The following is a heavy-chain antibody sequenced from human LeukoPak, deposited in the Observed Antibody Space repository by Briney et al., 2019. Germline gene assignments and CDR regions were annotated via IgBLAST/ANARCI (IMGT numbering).Heavy chain of an antibody. D-gene: IGHD2-8*01. V-gene: IGHV1-69*10. CDR2: FIPVLGTA. Sequence: SVKVSCKASGGIFSDYALNWVRQAPGQGLEWMGVFIPVLGTANSTQNFQDRVSITADMSTHTVYMELSSLKSEDTAVYFCAGIPVFGVILHQEPVWGKGTTVTVSS. CDR1: GGIFSDYA. CDR3: AGIPVFGVILHQEPV. J-gene: IGHJ6*04.